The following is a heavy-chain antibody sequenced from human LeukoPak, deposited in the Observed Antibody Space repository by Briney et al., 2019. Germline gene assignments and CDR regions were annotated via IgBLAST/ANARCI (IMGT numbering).Heavy chain of an antibody. CDR3: ARDLHVLRYFDWLVGDFDY. J-gene: IGHJ4*02. CDR2: INPNSGGT. CDR1: GSTFTGYY. D-gene: IGHD3-9*01. Sequence: ASVKVSCKASGSTFTGYYMHWVRQAPGQGLEWMGWINPNSGGTNYAQTFQGRVTMTRDTSISTAYMELSRLRSDDTAVYYCARDLHVLRYFDWLVGDFDYWGQGTLVTVSS. V-gene: IGHV1-2*02.